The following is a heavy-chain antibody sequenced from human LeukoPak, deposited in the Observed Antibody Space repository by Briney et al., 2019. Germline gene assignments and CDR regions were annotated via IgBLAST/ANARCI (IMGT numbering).Heavy chain of an antibody. CDR3: ARHYQSEYSSGFEYFQH. J-gene: IGHJ1*01. D-gene: IGHD6-19*01. Sequence: SETLSLTCAVYGGSFSGYYWSWIRQPPGKGLEWIGEINHSGSTNYNPSLKSRVTISVDTSKNQFSLKLSSVTAADTAVYYCARHYQSEYSSGFEYFQHWGQGTLVTVSS. CDR2: INHSGST. CDR1: GGSFSGYY. V-gene: IGHV4-34*01.